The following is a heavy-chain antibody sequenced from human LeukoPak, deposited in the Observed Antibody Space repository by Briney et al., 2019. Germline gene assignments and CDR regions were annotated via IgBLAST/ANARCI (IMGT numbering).Heavy chain of an antibody. J-gene: IGHJ3*02. Sequence: SETLSLTCTVSGGSISSYYWSWIRQPPGKGLGGFGYIYYSGSTNYNPSLKSRVTISVDTSKNQFSLKLSSVTAADTAVYYCARLYYDSSGLYPGAFDIWGQGTMVTVSS. CDR3: ARLYYDSSGLYPGAFDI. V-gene: IGHV4-59*08. CDR1: GGSISSYY. D-gene: IGHD3-22*01. CDR2: IYYSGST.